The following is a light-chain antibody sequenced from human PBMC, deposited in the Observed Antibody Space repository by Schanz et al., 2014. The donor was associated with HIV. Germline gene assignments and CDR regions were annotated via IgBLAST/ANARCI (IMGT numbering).Light chain of an antibody. J-gene: IGKJ2*01. V-gene: IGKV3-20*01. CDR1: QSVNSNF. CDR2: GAS. CDR3: QQYGNSPYT. Sequence: EIVLTQSPGTLSLSPGERATLSCRASQSVNSNFLGWYQQKPGQAPRLLIFGASNRATGTPDRFSGSESGTDFTLTISRVEPEDYAVYYCQQYGNSPYTFGQGTRLDI.